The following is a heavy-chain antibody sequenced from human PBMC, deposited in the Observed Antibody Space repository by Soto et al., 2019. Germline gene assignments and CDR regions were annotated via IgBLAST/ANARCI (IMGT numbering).Heavy chain of an antibody. CDR1: GLTFSSYD. CDR3: AKSNGGNVMYKWFDP. Sequence: SGGSLSLSCAASGLTFSSYDMLWVRQAPGKGLEWVAVISFDESNEYYADSVKGRFTISRDNSKNTLYLQMNSLRAEDTAVYYCAKSNGGNVMYKWFDPWGQGTLVTVSS. D-gene: IGHD2-15*01. CDR2: ISFDESNE. J-gene: IGHJ5*02. V-gene: IGHV3-30*18.